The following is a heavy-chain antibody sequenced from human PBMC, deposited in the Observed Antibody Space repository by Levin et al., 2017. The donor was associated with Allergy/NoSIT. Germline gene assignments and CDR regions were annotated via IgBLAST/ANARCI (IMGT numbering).Heavy chain of an antibody. CDR1: GFSLTTHGLG. CDR2: IYWDDDK. Sequence: KSGPTLVKPTETLTLTCTFSGFSLTTHGLGVGWIRQSPGKALDWLAVIYWDDDKFYSPSLKSRLTIIKDTSKNQVVLTMTYMDPVDTGTYHCVRTYGTSWSKVAFDMWGQGTTVTVS. V-gene: IGHV2-5*04. D-gene: IGHD2-2*01. CDR3: VRTYGTSWSKVAFDM. J-gene: IGHJ3*02.